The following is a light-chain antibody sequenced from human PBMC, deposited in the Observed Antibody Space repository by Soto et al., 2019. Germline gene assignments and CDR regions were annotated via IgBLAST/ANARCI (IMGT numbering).Light chain of an antibody. CDR3: NSYTSSNTLV. V-gene: IGLV2-14*01. CDR1: SSDVGGYNY. CDR2: AVS. J-gene: IGLJ1*01. Sequence: QSALTQPASVSGSPGQSITISCTGTSSDVGGYNYVSWYQQHPGKPPKTMIYAVSNRPSGVSYRFSGSKSGNTASLTISGLQAEDEADYYCNSYTSSNTLVFGTGTKLTVL.